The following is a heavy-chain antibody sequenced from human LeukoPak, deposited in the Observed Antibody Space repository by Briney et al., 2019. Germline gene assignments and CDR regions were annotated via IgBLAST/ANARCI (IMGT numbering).Heavy chain of an antibody. J-gene: IGHJ3*01. V-gene: IGHV3-33*01. CDR1: GFTFSSYG. CDR3: ARDGSDDSSGYPHS. D-gene: IGHD3-22*01. Sequence: PGGSLRLSCAASGFTFSSYGMHWVRQAPGKGLEGVAVIWYDGSNKYYADSVKGRFTISRDNSKSTLYLQMNSLRAEDTAVYYCARDGSDDSSGYPHSWGQGTMVTVSS. CDR2: IWYDGSNK.